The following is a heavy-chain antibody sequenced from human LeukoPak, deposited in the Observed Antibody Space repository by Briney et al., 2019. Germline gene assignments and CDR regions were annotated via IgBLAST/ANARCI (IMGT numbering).Heavy chain of an antibody. CDR1: GFTFSDYY. Sequence: PGGSLRLSCAASGFTFSDYYMTWIRQAPGKGLEWVSYISGSSSHTNYADSVKGRFTISRDNAKNSLYLQMNSLRAEDTAVYYCATRGYCTSTSCYGFWGQGTLVTVSS. D-gene: IGHD2-2*01. J-gene: IGHJ4*02. CDR3: ATRGYCTSTSCYGF. CDR2: ISGSSSHT. V-gene: IGHV3-11*03.